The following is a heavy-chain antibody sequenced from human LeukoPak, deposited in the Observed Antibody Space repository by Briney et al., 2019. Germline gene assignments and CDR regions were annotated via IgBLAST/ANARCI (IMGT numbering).Heavy chain of an antibody. Sequence: GGSLRLSCAASGFTFSSYEMNWVRQAPGKGLEWVSYISSSGSTIYYADSVKGRFTISRDNAKNSLYLQMNSLRAEDTAVYYCAREYDFWSGYYRNDAFDIWGQGTMVTVSS. V-gene: IGHV3-48*03. CDR1: GFTFSSYE. D-gene: IGHD3-3*01. CDR2: ISSSGSTI. CDR3: AREYDFWSGYYRNDAFDI. J-gene: IGHJ3*02.